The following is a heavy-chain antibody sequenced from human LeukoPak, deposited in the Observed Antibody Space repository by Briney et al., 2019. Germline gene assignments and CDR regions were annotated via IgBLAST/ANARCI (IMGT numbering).Heavy chain of an antibody. J-gene: IGHJ6*02. D-gene: IGHD6-13*01. CDR3: ASSIAAANYGMDV. V-gene: IGHV3-30*03. Sequence: GGSLRLSCAASGFTLSNAYMSWVRQAPGKGLEWVAVISYDGSNKYYADSVKGRFTISRDNSKNTLYLQMNSLRAEDTAVYYCASSIAAANYGMDVWGQGTTVTVSS. CDR1: GFTLSNAY. CDR2: ISYDGSNK.